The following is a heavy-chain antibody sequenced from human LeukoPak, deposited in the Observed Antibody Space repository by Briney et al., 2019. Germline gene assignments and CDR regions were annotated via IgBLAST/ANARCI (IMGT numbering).Heavy chain of an antibody. J-gene: IGHJ4*02. CDR1: GGTLSSYA. Sequence: ASVKVSCKASGGTLSSYAISWVRQAPGQGLEWMGGIIPIFGTANYAQKFQGRVTITTDESTSTAYMELSSLRSEDTAVYYCASYYYDSSGYHTYWGQGTLVTVSS. D-gene: IGHD3-22*01. CDR2: IIPIFGTA. CDR3: ASYYYDSSGYHTY. V-gene: IGHV1-69*05.